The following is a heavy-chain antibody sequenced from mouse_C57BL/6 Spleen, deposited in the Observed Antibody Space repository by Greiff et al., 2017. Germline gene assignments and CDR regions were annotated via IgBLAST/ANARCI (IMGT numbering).Heavy chain of an antibody. D-gene: IGHD2-4*01. V-gene: IGHV1-19*01. CDR1: GYTFTDYY. CDR2: INPYNGGT. J-gene: IGHJ3*01. Sequence: EVQLQQSGPVLVKPGASVKMSCKASGYTFTDYYMNWVKQSHGKSLEWIGVINPYNGGTSYNQKFKGKAKLTVDKSSSTAYMELNSLTSEDSAVYYCARDYDYDGAWFAYWGQGTLVTVSA. CDR3: ARDYDYDGAWFAY.